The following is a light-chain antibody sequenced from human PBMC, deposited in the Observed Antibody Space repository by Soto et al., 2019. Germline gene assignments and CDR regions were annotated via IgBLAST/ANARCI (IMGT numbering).Light chain of an antibody. CDR2: AAS. J-gene: IGKJ4*01. CDR1: QDISNY. CDR3: QKYSAPQT. V-gene: IGKV1-27*01. Sequence: DIQMTQSPSSLSASVGDRVIITCRASQDISNYLAWYQQKPGKVPKLLIFAASTLQSGVPSRFSGSRTGTDVILTISSLQPEDVATYYCQKYSAPQTFGGGTKVEI.